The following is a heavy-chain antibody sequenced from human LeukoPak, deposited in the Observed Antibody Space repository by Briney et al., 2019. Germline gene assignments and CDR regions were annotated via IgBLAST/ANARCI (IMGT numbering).Heavy chain of an antibody. J-gene: IGHJ4*02. V-gene: IGHV3-7*01. CDR1: GFTFSSHW. Sequence: GGSLRLTCAASGFTFSSHWMSWVRQAPGKGLEWVANIKEDGSEKYYGASVKGRFTISRDNAKKSLYLQMNSLRAEDTAVYYCARVGSGEGMDWGQGTLVTVSS. CDR2: IKEDGSEK. CDR3: ARVGSGEGMD. D-gene: IGHD6-19*01.